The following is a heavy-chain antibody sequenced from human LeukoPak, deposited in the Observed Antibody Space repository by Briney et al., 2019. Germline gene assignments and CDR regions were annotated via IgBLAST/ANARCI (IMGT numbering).Heavy chain of an antibody. V-gene: IGHV1-24*01. Sequence: GASVKVSCKASGYTFTELSMHWVRQAPGKGLEWMGGFDPEDGETIYAQKFQGRVTTTEDTSTDTAYMELSSLRSEDTAVYYCATGRRYGSGSYLIFDYWGQGTLVTVSS. J-gene: IGHJ4*02. D-gene: IGHD3-10*01. CDR1: GYTFTELS. CDR2: FDPEDGET. CDR3: ATGRRYGSGSYLIFDY.